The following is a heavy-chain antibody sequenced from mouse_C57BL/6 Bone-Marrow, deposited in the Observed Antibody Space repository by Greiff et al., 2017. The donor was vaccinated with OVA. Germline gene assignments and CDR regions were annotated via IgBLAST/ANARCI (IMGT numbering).Heavy chain of an antibody. CDR1: GFTFSSYG. D-gene: IGHD4-1*01. V-gene: IGHV5-6*01. CDR2: ISSGGSYT. CDR3: ARPSNWDWFAY. Sequence: VQLKQSGGDLVKPGGSLKLSCAASGFTFSSYGMSWVRQTPDKRLEWVATISSGGSYTYYPDRVKGRFTISRDNSNNTRYLKMSSLKSEDTAMYYCARPSNWDWFAYWGQGTLVTVSA. J-gene: IGHJ3*01.